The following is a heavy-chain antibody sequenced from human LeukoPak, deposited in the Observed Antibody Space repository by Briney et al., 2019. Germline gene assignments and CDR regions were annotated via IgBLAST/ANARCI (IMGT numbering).Heavy chain of an antibody. CDR3: ARLGSREMATYYYYMDV. CDR1: GFTFSSYW. J-gene: IGHJ6*03. Sequence: GGSLRLSCAASGFTFSSYWMSWVRQAPGKGLEWVANIKRDGSEKYYVDSVKGRFTISRDNAKNSLYLQMNSLRAEDTAVYYCARLGSREMATYYYYMDVWGKGTTVTVSS. V-gene: IGHV3-7*01. CDR2: IKRDGSEK. D-gene: IGHD5-24*01.